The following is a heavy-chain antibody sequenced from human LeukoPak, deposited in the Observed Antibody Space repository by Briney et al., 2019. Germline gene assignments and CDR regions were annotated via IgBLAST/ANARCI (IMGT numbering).Heavy chain of an antibody. CDR1: GGSISSSSYY. V-gene: IGHV4-39*01. D-gene: IGHD3-10*01. CDR2: INYSGST. Sequence: SETLSLTCTVSGGSISSSSYYWGWIRQPPGKGLEWIGSINYSGSTYYNPSLKSRVTISVDTSKNQFSLKLSSVTAADTAVYYCARVTMVRGVIIRSFDYWGQGTLVTVSS. CDR3: ARVTMVRGVIIRSFDY. J-gene: IGHJ4*02.